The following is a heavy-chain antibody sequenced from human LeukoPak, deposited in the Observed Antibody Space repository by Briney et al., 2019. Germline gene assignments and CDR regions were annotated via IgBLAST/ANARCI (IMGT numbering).Heavy chain of an antibody. CDR2: ITGSGGGS. J-gene: IGHJ5*02. D-gene: IGHD3-3*01. Sequence: GGSPRLSCAASGFTLSSYAMTWVRQAPGKGLEWVSTITGSGGGSYYADSVKGRFTISRDNSKNTLYLQMNNLRAEDTAIYYCARQIIGGTRWFDPWGQGTLVTVSS. CDR1: GFTLSSYA. CDR3: ARQIIGGTRWFDP. V-gene: IGHV3-23*01.